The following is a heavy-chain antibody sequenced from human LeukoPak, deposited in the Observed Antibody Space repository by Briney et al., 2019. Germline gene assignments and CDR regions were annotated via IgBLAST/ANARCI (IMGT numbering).Heavy chain of an antibody. J-gene: IGHJ6*03. CDR3: ARGTQEAAGHYYYYYYMDV. D-gene: IGHD6-13*01. Sequence: SETLSLTCTISGGSISDYYWSWIRQPAGKGLEWIWRIYTSGSTNYNPSLKSRVTMSVDTSKNQFSLKLSSVTAADTAVYYCARGTQEAAGHYYYYYYMDVWGKGTTVTISS. CDR2: IYTSGST. CDR1: GGSISDYY. V-gene: IGHV4-4*07.